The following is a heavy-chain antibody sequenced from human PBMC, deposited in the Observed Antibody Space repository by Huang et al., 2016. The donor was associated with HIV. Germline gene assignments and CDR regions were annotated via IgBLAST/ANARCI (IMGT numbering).Heavy chain of an antibody. CDR2: ISNEGSNK. CDR3: ARSEPSRYYFDY. CDR1: GFTFSNYA. J-gene: IGHJ4*02. Sequence: QVQLVESGGGVVQPGTSLRLSCAASGFTFSNYAMNWVHQAPGKGRRWVAVISNEGSNKYYADSVKGRFTISRDNSKNTVYLQMNSLRAEDTAVYYCARSEPSRYYFDYWGQGTLVTVSS. V-gene: IGHV3-30-3*01.